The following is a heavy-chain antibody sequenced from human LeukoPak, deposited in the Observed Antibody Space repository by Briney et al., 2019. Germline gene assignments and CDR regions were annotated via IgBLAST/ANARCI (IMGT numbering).Heavy chain of an antibody. CDR3: ARDRPNFYETSGSYYKIKGDF. Sequence: GGSLRLSCEASGFTFNTHAMSWVRQAPGKGLEWVASITSSGRTPYYTDSVKGRFTISRDNSKNTLYLQMNSLRGEDTAVYYCARDRPNFYETSGSYYKIKGDFWGQGSLVTVSS. CDR2: ITSSGRTP. CDR1: GFTFNTHA. J-gene: IGHJ4*02. V-gene: IGHV3-23*01. D-gene: IGHD3-10*01.